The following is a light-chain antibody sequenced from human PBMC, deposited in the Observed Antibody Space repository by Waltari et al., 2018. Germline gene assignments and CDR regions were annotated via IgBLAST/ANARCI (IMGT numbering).Light chain of an antibody. Sequence: DIQMTQSPSSPSASVRTGVSLTCRASESITNSLNWYQQKPGKAPKLLIHTASSLQSGVPSRFSGRGSGTEFTLTISGLQPGDVATYYCQQSYTVAFTFGPGTKLEI. CDR3: QQSYTVAFT. V-gene: IGKV1-39*01. CDR1: ESITNS. J-gene: IGKJ2*01. CDR2: TAS.